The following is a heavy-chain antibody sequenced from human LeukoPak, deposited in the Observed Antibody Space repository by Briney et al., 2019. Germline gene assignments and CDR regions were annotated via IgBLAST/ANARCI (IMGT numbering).Heavy chain of an antibody. Sequence: ASVKVSFKASGSPFTGYYMHWVRPAPGEGLEWMGRINPNSGGKNYAQKFQGRVTITRDTSISTAYMELSRLRSDDTAVYYCASGRYFDWLLDYWGQGTLVTVSS. CDR2: INPNSGGK. J-gene: IGHJ4*02. CDR3: ASGRYFDWLLDY. D-gene: IGHD3-9*01. CDR1: GSPFTGYY. V-gene: IGHV1-2*06.